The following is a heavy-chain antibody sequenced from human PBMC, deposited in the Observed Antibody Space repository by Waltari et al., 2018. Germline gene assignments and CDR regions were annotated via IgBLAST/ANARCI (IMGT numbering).Heavy chain of an antibody. Sequence: EVQLVESGGGLVKPGGSLRLSCAASGFTFSSYSMNWVRQAPGKGWEWVSSISSSSSYRYYADSVKGRFTISRDNAKNSLYLQMNSLRAEDTAVYYCASMYTDAFDIWGQGTMVTVSS. D-gene: IGHD1-1*01. CDR2: ISSSSSYR. J-gene: IGHJ3*02. V-gene: IGHV3-21*01. CDR3: ASMYTDAFDI. CDR1: GFTFSSYS.